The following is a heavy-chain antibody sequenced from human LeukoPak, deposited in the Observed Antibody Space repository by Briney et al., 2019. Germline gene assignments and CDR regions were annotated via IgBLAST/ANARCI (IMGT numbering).Heavy chain of an antibody. J-gene: IGHJ4*02. CDR2: IIPIFGTA. CDR3: ASLGGGSTVTTYLNY. CDR1: GGTFSNYA. Sequence: ASVKVSCKASGGTFSNYAISWVRQAPGQGLEWMGGIIPIFGTANYAQKFRGRVTITADESTSTAYMELSSLRSEDTAVYYCASLGGGSTVTTYLNYWGQGTLVIVSS. D-gene: IGHD4-17*01. V-gene: IGHV1-69*13.